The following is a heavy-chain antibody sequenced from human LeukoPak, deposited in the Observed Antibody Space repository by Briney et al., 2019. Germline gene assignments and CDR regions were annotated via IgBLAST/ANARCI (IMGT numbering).Heavy chain of an antibody. CDR2: IRSKTDGGTT. CDR3: TAWTDLYEY. V-gene: IGHV3-15*01. Sequence: GGSLRLSCSASGFTFHNAWMNWVRQAPGKGLEWGGRIRSKTDGGTTDDAAPVKGRFSISRDDSRDTLYLQMNSLRIEDTAVYYCTAWTDLYEYWGQGTLVTVSS. CDR1: GFTFHNAW. D-gene: IGHD3/OR15-3a*01. J-gene: IGHJ4*02.